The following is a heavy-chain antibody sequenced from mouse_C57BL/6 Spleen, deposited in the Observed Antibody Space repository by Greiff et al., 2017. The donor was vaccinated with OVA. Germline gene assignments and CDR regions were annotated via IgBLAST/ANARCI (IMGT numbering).Heavy chain of an antibody. V-gene: IGHV14-2*01. J-gene: IGHJ3*01. CDR3: TRGDDYDGWFAY. Sequence: EVQVVESGAELVKPGASVKLSCTASGFNIKDYYMQWVKQRTEQGLEWIGRIDPEDGKTKYAPKFQGKATITADTSSNTAYLQLSSLTSEDTAVYYCTRGDDYDGWFAYWGQGTLVTVSA. CDR1: GFNIKDYY. CDR2: IDPEDGKT. D-gene: IGHD2-4*01.